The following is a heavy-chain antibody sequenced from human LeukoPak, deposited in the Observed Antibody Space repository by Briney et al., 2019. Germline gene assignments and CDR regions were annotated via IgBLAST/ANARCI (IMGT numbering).Heavy chain of an antibody. CDR1: GFTFSNYG. CDR2: IRYDGVNK. D-gene: IGHD3-16*02. Sequence: GGSLRLSCAASGFTFSNYGIHWVRQAPGKGPEWVAFIRYDGVNKYYADSVQGRFTISRDNSKNNVYLQMNSLGTEDTAVYYCAKDYSVGVFAPSDWLDPWGQGTLVTVSS. V-gene: IGHV3-30*02. J-gene: IGHJ5*02. CDR3: AKDYSVGVFAPSDWLDP.